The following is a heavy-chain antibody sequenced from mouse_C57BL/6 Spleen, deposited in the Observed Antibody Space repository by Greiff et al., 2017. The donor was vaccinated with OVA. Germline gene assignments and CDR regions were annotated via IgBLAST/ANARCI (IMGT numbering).Heavy chain of an antibody. CDR2: IYPGSGST. CDR1: GYTFTSYW. D-gene: IGHD1-1*01. V-gene: IGHV1-55*01. CDR3: AEDYYGSRYYFDY. J-gene: IGHJ2*01. Sequence: VQLQQPGAELVKPGASVKMSCKASGYTFTSYWITWVKQRPGQGLEWIGDIYPGSGSTNYNEKFKSKATLTVDTSSSTAYMQLSSLTSEDSAVYYCAEDYYGSRYYFDYWGQGTTLTVSS.